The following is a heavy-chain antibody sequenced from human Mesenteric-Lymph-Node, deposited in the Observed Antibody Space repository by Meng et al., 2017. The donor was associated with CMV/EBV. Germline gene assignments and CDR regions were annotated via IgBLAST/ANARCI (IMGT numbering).Heavy chain of an antibody. CDR2: ISYDESNK. Sequence: GGSLRLSCAASGFTFSSYSMNWVRQAPGMGLEWVAIISYDESNKYYPDSVKGRFTISRDNSKNTLYLQMNSLRVEDTAVYYCARARDINSWGYYYGMDVWGQGTTVTVSS. D-gene: IGHD3-16*01. CDR3: ARARDINSWGYYYGMDV. V-gene: IGHV3-30*03. CDR1: GFTFSSYS. J-gene: IGHJ6*02.